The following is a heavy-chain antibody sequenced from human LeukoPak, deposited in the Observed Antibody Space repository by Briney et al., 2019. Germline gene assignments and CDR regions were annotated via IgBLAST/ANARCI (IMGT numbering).Heavy chain of an antibody. CDR2: ITSGSTI. J-gene: IGHJ2*01. Sequence: GGSLKLSCAASRFTFRDYSMTWIRQAPGKGLEWVSYITSGSTIRYADSVKGRFAISRDNARNSLYLQMNSLRAEDTAVYYCATFHGMYYFDFRGRGTLVTVSS. D-gene: IGHD2-21*01. CDR3: ATFHGMYYFDF. CDR1: RFTFRDYS. V-gene: IGHV3-11*01.